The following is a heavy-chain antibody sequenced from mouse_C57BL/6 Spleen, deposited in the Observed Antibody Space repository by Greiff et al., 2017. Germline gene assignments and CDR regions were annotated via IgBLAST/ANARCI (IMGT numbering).Heavy chain of an antibody. CDR3: ARRWLLQDYAMDY. CDR1: GYAFSSYW. J-gene: IGHJ4*01. CDR2: IYPGDGDT. D-gene: IGHD2-3*01. V-gene: IGHV1-80*01. Sequence: QVQLKESGAELVKPGASVTISCKASGYAFSSYWMNWVKQRPGKGLEWIGQIYPGDGDTNYNGKFKGKATLTADKSSSTAYMQLSSLTSEDSAVYFCARRWLLQDYAMDYWGQGTSVTVSS.